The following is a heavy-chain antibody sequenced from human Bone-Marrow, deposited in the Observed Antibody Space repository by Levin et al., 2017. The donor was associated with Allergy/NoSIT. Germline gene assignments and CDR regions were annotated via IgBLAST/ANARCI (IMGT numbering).Heavy chain of an antibody. V-gene: IGHV3-23*01. J-gene: IGHJ4*02. CDR1: GFTFSNYA. CDR2: ISGSGGNT. Sequence: PGGSLRLSCAASGFTFSNYAMTWVRQAPEKGLEWVSVISGSGGNTYYADSVKGRFTISRDNSKNTLYLQMNSLRAEDTAVYYCAMPIGGSYSYYFDYWGQGTLVTVSS. CDR3: AMPIGGSYSYYFDY. D-gene: IGHD3-10*01.